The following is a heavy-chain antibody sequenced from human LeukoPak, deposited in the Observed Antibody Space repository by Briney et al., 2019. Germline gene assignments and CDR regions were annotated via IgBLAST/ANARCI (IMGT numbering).Heavy chain of an antibody. CDR2: IKQDGSET. V-gene: IGHV3-7*01. D-gene: IGHD5-18*01. CDR1: GFIFSSYA. J-gene: IGHJ4*02. CDR3: ARENTAVPGGDC. Sequence: GGSLRLSCAASGFIFSSYAMTWVRQAPGKGLEWEANIKQDGSETYYVDSVKGRFTISRDNAKNSVYLQINSLRVEDTAVYFCARENTAVPGGDCWGQGTLVTVSS.